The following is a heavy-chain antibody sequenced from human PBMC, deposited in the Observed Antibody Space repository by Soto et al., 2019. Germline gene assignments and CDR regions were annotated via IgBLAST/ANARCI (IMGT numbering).Heavy chain of an antibody. J-gene: IGHJ4*02. D-gene: IGHD3-16*02. CDR3: ARSTAHCYVWGSYRNRQNCFNY. V-gene: IGHV1-69*13. Sequence: ASVKVSCKASGGTFSSYAISWVRQAPGQGLEWMGGIIPIFGTANYAQKFQGRVTITADESTGTAYMELSSLRSEDTAVYYCARSTAHCYVWGSYRNRQNCFNYWGQGTLVTVSS. CDR1: GGTFSSYA. CDR2: IIPIFGTA.